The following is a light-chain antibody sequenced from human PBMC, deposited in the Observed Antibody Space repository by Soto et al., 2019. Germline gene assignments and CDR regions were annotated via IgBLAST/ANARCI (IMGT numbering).Light chain of an antibody. CDR2: AAS. Sequence: DIPLTQSPSFLSASVGDRVTITCRASQGISTHLAWYQQKPGKAPKLLMYAASTLQSGVPSRFSGSGSGTEFSLTLSSLQPEDFGTYHCQQLNGYPTFGGGTKVEIK. V-gene: IGKV1-9*01. J-gene: IGKJ4*01. CDR1: QGISTH. CDR3: QQLNGYPT.